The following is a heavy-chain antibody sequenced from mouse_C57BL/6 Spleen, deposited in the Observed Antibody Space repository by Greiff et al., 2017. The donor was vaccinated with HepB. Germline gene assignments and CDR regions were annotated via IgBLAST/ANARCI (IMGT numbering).Heavy chain of an antibody. CDR2: IWTGGGT. V-gene: IGHV2-9-1*01. Sequence: VKLQESGPGLVALSQSLSITCTVPGFSLTSYAISWVRQPPGKGLEGLGVIWTGGGTNYNSALKSRVSISKDNSKSQVFLKMNSLQTDDTARYYGARKDYGSAYWYVDVWGTGTTVTVSS. CDR3: ARKDYGSAYWYVDV. J-gene: IGHJ1*03. CDR1: GFSLTSYA. D-gene: IGHD1-1*01.